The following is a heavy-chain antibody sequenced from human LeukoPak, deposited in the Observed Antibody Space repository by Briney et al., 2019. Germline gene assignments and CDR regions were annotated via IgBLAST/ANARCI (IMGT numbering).Heavy chain of an antibody. J-gene: IGHJ4*02. CDR3: ARESRIGAAGTRGSVDY. Sequence: ASVKVSCTASGYTFTSYGISWVRQAPGQGLEWMGWISAYNGNTNYAQKLQGRVTMTTDTSTSTAYMELRSLRSDDTAVYYCARESRIGAAGTRGSVDYWGQGTLVTVSS. D-gene: IGHD6-13*01. CDR2: ISAYNGNT. V-gene: IGHV1-18*01. CDR1: GYTFTSYG.